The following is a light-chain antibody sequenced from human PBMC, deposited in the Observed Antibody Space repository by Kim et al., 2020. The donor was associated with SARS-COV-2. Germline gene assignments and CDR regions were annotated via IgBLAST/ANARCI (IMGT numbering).Light chain of an antibody. CDR1: KLGDKF. CDR3: QAWDTSTAV. J-gene: IGLJ1*01. CDR2: QDN. V-gene: IGLV3-1*01. Sequence: SYELTQPPSVSVSPGQTANITCSGDKLGDKFACWYQQKAGQSPVLVIYQDNKRPSGIPERFSGSNFGNTATLTISGTQAMDEADYYCQAWDTSTAVFGTG.